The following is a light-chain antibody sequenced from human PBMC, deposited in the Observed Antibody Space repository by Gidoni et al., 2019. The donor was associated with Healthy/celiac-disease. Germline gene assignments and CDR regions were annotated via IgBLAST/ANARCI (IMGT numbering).Light chain of an antibody. V-gene: IGLV3-21*02. J-gene: IGLJ3*02. Sequence: SYVMTPPPSVSVAPGQTARITCGGNNIGSKSVHWYQQKPGQAPVLVVYDYSDRPSGIPERFSGSNSGNTATLTISRVEAGDEADYSCQVWDSSSDHWVFGGGTKLTVL. CDR3: QVWDSSSDHWV. CDR2: DYS. CDR1: NIGSKS.